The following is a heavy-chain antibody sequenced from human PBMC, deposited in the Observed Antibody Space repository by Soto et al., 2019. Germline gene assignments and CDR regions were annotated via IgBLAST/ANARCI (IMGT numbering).Heavy chain of an antibody. CDR1: GGTFSSYT. Sequence: QVQLVQSGAEVKKPGSSVTVSCKASGGTFSSYTISWVRQAPGQGLEWMGGIIPIFGTANYAQKFQGRVTMXXDXSRXTAYMELSSLRSEDTAVYYCARGNHRWLQLWYFDLWGRGTLVTVSS. CDR2: IIPIFGTA. D-gene: IGHD5-12*01. CDR3: ARGNHRWLQLWYFDL. J-gene: IGHJ2*01. V-gene: IGHV1-69*12.